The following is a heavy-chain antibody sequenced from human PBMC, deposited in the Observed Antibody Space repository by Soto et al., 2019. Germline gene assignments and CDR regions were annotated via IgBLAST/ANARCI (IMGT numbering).Heavy chain of an antibody. CDR1: GFSFNPYV. D-gene: IGHD2-15*01. Sequence: PGGSLRLSCVASGFSFNPYVMAWVRQAPGKGLEWVSAIRSNTAITYYPDSMRGRFTISRVNSENTIFLQMNSLRVEDSAVYFCAKPSVGGWPSYFDSWGQGTLVTVSS. CDR2: IRSNTAIT. CDR3: AKPSVGGWPSYFDS. J-gene: IGHJ4*02. V-gene: IGHV3-23*01.